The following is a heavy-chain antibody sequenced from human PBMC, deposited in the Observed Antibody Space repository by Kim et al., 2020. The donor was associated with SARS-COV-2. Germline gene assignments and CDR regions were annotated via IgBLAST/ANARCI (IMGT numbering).Heavy chain of an antibody. CDR1: GYTFTGYY. V-gene: IGHV1-2*04. CDR2: INPNSGGT. Sequence: ASVKVSCKASGYTFTGYYMHWVRQAPGQGLEWMGWINPNSGGTNYAQKFQGWVTMTRDTSISTAYMELSRLRSDDTAVYYCARASRSRTMITFGGVIAPSFDYWGQGILVTVSS. J-gene: IGHJ4*02. D-gene: IGHD3-16*02. CDR3: ARASRSRTMITFGGVIAPSFDY.